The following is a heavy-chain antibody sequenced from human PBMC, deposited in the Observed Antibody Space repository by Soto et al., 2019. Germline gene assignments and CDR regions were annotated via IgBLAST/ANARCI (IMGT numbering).Heavy chain of an antibody. Sequence: ASVKLSCKASGYTFTSYGISWLRQAPGQGLEWMGWISAYNGNTNYAQKLQGRVTMTTDTSTSTAYMELRSLRSDDTAVYYCARDLPRTYYYDSSGYYHLDYWGQ. J-gene: IGHJ4*01. D-gene: IGHD3-22*01. CDR3: ARDLPRTYYYDSSGYYHLDY. CDR2: ISAYNGNT. CDR1: GYTFTSYG. V-gene: IGHV1-18*01.